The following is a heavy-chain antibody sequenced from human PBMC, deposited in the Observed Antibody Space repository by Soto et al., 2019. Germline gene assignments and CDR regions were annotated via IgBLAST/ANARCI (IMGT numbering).Heavy chain of an antibody. D-gene: IGHD4-4*01. Sequence: QVQLVESGGGVVQPGRSLRLSCVASGFTFRSYGMHWVRQAPGKGLEWVAVISYDGSNKYYEESVKGRFTISRDNSKNTLYLQMNSLRGEDTALYYCAKDHKTTALSDFDSWGQGTLVTVSS. CDR1: GFTFRSYG. J-gene: IGHJ4*02. CDR2: ISYDGSNK. V-gene: IGHV3-30*18. CDR3: AKDHKTTALSDFDS.